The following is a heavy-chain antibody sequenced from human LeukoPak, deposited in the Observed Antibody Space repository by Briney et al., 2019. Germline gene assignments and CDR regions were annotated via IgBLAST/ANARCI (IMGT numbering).Heavy chain of an antibody. V-gene: IGHV1-2*02. D-gene: IGHD2-21*01. J-gene: IGHJ5*02. CDR2: INPNSGGT. CDR1: GYTFTGYY. Sequence: ASVKVSCKASGYTFTGYYMHWVRQAPGQGLEWMGWINPNSGGTNYAQKFQGRVTMTRDTSISTAYMELSRLRSDDTAVYYCARDPHMERGLDPWGQGTLVTVSS. CDR3: ARDPHMERGLDP.